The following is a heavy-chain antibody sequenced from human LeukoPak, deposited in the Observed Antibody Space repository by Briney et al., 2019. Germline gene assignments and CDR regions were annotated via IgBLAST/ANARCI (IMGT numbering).Heavy chain of an antibody. V-gene: IGHV4-30-4*08. CDR1: GGSISSGDYY. CDR2: IYYSGST. Sequence: SETLSLTCTVSGGSISSGDYYWRWIRQPPGKGLEWIGYIYYSGSTYYNPSLKSRVTISVDTSKNQFSLKLSSVTAADTAVYYCARYCSSTSCDAFDIWGQGTMVTVSS. CDR3: ARYCSSTSCDAFDI. J-gene: IGHJ3*02. D-gene: IGHD2-2*01.